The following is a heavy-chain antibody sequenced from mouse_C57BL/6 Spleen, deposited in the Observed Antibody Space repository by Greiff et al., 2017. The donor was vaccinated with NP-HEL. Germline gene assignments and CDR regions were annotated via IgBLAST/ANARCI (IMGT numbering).Heavy chain of an antibody. CDR1: GYTFTDYY. CDR2: INPNNGGT. V-gene: IGHV1-26*01. CDR3: ARLGATVVANFDY. D-gene: IGHD1-1*01. J-gene: IGHJ2*01. Sequence: EVQLQQSGPELVKPGASVKISCKASGYTFTDYYMNWVKQSHGKSLEWIGDINPNNGGTSYNQKFKGKATLTVDKSSSTAYMELRSLTSEDSAVXYCARLGATVVANFDYWGQGTTLTVSS.